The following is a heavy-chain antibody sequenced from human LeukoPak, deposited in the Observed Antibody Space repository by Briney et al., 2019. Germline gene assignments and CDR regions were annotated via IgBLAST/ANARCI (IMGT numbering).Heavy chain of an antibody. V-gene: IGHV3-30*02. Sequence: SGGSLRLSCAASGFTFSSYGMHWVRQAPGKGLEWAAFIRYDGSNKYYADSVKGRFTISKDNSNNTAYLQMNSVGVEDTAVYYCARVWFGYFFQWGRGALVTVSS. J-gene: IGHJ4*02. D-gene: IGHD3-10*01. CDR2: IRYDGSNK. CDR3: ARVWFGYFFQ. CDR1: GFTFSSYG.